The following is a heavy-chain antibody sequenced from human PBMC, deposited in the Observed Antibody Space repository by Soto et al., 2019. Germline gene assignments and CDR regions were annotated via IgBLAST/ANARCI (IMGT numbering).Heavy chain of an antibody. Sequence: QVQLVQSGAEVKKPGASVKVSCKASGYTLTSYGISWVRQAPGQGLEWRGWTSAYNGNTNYAQKLQGRVTMTTDTSTSTAYMELRSLRSDDTAVYYCARDRSIAAAGPYNWFDPWGQGTLVTVSS. D-gene: IGHD6-13*01. V-gene: IGHV1-18*01. J-gene: IGHJ5*02. CDR1: GYTLTSYG. CDR2: TSAYNGNT. CDR3: ARDRSIAAAGPYNWFDP.